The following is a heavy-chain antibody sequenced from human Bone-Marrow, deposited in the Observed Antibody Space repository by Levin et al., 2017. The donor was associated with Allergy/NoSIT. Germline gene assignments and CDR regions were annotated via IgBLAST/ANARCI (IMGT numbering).Heavy chain of an antibody. J-gene: IGHJ4*02. D-gene: IGHD1-26*01. Sequence: SETLSLTCTVSGASVTSGGYYWNWIRQLPGKSLEWIGSAHHSGTSFSNPSLQSRVSISVDTSKNQFSLTLSSLTVADTAVYYCARGVGATSPTMDWGQGTLVTVSS. CDR3: ARGVGATSPTMD. CDR1: GASVTSGGYY. V-gene: IGHV4-31*03. CDR2: AHHSGTS.